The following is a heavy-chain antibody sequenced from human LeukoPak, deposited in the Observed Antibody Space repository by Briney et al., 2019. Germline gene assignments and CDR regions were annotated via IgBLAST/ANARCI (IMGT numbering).Heavy chain of an antibody. V-gene: IGHV1-2*02. CDR3: ARTAVEWEPYYFDY. J-gene: IGHJ4*02. Sequence: ASVKVSCKASGYTFTGYYMHWVRQAPGQGLEWMGWINPNSGGTNYAQKFQGRVTMTRDMSISTAYMELSRLRSDDTAVYYCARTAVEWEPYYFDYWGQGTLVTVSS. D-gene: IGHD1-26*01. CDR1: GYTFTGYY. CDR2: INPNSGGT.